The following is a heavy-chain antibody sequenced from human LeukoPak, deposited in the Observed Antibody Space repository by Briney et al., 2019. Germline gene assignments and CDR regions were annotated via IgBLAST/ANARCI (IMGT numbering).Heavy chain of an antibody. V-gene: IGHV6-1*01. D-gene: IGHD2-2*01. CDR2: TYYRSTWYN. CDR1: GDSFSSNSAA. J-gene: IGHJ5*02. Sequence: SQTLSLTCAISGDSFSSNSAAWNWIRQSPSRGLEWLGRTYYRSTWYNDYAVSVRGRITVNPDTSKNQFSLHLNSVTPEDTAVYYCARRLTQYDCFDPWGQGILVTVSS. CDR3: ARRLTQYDCFDP.